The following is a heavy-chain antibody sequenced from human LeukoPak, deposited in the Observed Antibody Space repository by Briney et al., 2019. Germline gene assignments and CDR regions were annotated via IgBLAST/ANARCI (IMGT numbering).Heavy chain of an antibody. J-gene: IGHJ5*02. Sequence: PGGSLRLSCAASGFTFSSYSMNWVRQAPGKGLEWVASISRSSTYIYYADSVKGRFTISRDNAENSLNLQMNNLRADGTAMYYCARDRSAVVTAVNWFDPWGQGTLVIVSS. D-gene: IGHD2-21*02. CDR1: GFTFSSYS. CDR3: ARDRSAVVTAVNWFDP. V-gene: IGHV3-21*01. CDR2: ISRSSTYI.